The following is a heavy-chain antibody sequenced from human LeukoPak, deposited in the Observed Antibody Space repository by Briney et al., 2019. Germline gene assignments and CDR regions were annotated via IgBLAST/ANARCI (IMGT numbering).Heavy chain of an antibody. CDR1: GGSISSYY. V-gene: IGHV4-59*08. CDR3: ARRGNTRASSDFDY. D-gene: IGHD6-6*01. Sequence: PSETLSLTCTVSGGSISSYYWSWIRQPPGKGLEWIGYIYYSGSTNYNPSLKSRVTISVDTSKNQFSLKLSSVTAADTAVYYCARRGNTRASSDFDYWGQGTLVTASS. CDR2: IYYSGST. J-gene: IGHJ4*02.